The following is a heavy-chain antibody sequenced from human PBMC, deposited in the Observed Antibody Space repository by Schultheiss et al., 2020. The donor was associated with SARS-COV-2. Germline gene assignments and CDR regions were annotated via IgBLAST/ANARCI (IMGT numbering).Heavy chain of an antibody. CDR3: ARIGGYYYYYYGMDV. D-gene: IGHD3-10*01. J-gene: IGHJ6*02. V-gene: IGHV3-30*03. Sequence: GGSLRLSCAASGFTVSSNYMSWVRQAPGKGLEWVAVISYDGSNKYYADSVKGRFTISRDNSKNTLYLQMNSLRAEDTALYYCARIGGYYYYYYGMDVWGQGTTVTVSS. CDR2: ISYDGSNK. CDR1: GFTVSSNY.